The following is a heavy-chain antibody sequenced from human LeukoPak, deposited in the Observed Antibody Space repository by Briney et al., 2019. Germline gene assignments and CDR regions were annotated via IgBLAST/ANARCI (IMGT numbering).Heavy chain of an antibody. CDR2: ISSSSSYI. CDR3: AKGRSSSSRTIEGTFDP. V-gene: IGHV3-21*04. D-gene: IGHD6-13*01. J-gene: IGHJ5*02. CDR1: GFTFSSYS. Sequence: GGSLRLSCAASGFTFSSYSMNWVRQAPGKGLEWVSSISSSSSYIYYADSVKGRFTISSDNAKNSLYLQMNSLRAEDTAVYYCAKGRSSSSRTIEGTFDPWGQGTLVTVSS.